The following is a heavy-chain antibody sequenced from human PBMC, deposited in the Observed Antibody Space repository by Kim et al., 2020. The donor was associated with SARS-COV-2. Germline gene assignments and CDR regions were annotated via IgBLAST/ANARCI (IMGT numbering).Heavy chain of an antibody. J-gene: IGHJ4*02. D-gene: IGHD5-18*01. Sequence: SETLSLTCAVYGGSFSGYYWSWIRQPPGKGLEWIGEINHSGSTNYNPSLKSRVTISVDTSKNQFSLKLSSVTAADTAVYYCARGRGAGYSYGYVRGLNYWGQGTLVTVSS. V-gene: IGHV4-34*01. CDR2: INHSGST. CDR1: GGSFSGYY. CDR3: ARGRGAGYSYGYVRGLNY.